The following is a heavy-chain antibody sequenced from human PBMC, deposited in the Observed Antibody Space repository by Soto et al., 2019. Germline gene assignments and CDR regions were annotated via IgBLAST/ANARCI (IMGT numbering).Heavy chain of an antibody. CDR2: IYHRGST. V-gene: IGHV4-4*01. CDR3: ARRKRSYYFDN. J-gene: IGHJ4*02. Sequence: SETLSLTCAVSGGSIISSDWWTWVRPPPGKGLEWIGEIYHRGSTNYNPSLKSRVTIAVDTSKPQSSLKVTAVTAAEAAFYCCARRKRSYYFDNWGQGTLVTVSS. CDR1: GGSIISSDW.